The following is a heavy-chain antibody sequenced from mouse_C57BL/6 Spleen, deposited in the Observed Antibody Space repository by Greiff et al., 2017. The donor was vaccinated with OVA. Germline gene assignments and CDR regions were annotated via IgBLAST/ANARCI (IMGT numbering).Heavy chain of an antibody. V-gene: IGHV14-3*01. J-gene: IGHJ3*01. Sequence: VQLQQSVAELVRPGASVKLSCTASGFNIKNTYMPWVKQRPEQGLEWIGRIDPANGNTKYAPKFQGKATITADTSSNTAYLQLSSLTSEDTAIYYCARDSSGYEFAYWGQGTLVTVSA. CDR2: IDPANGNT. CDR1: GFNIKNTY. CDR3: ARDSSGYEFAY. D-gene: IGHD3-2*02.